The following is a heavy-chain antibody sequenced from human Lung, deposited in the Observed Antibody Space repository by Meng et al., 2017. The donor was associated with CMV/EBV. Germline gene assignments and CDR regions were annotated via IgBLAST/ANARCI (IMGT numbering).Heavy chain of an antibody. V-gene: IGHV3-13*01. CDR3: ARVSIQSGFGMDV. D-gene: IGHD3-3*01. CDR1: GLSFSYYD. J-gene: IGHJ6*02. Sequence: GEXXKISCAASGLSFSYYDMHWVRQVTGKSLEWVSAISAAGDTYYPDSLKGRFSVSRENGNNSVYLQMNSLGAGDTAVYYCARVSIQSGFGMDVWGQGTKVTV. CDR2: ISAAGDT.